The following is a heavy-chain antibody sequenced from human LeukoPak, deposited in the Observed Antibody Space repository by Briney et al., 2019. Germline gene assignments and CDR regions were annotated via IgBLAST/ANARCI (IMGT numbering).Heavy chain of an antibody. CDR2: IYYNGST. CDR1: GGSISSSSYY. D-gene: IGHD4-23*01. V-gene: IGHV4-39*01. J-gene: IGHJ4*02. CDR3: ARHRGGNSRWYFDY. Sequence: SETLSLTCTVSGGSISSSSYYWGWIRQPPGKGLEWIGSIYYNGSTYYSPSLKSRVTISVDTSKNQFSLKLSSVTAADTAVYYCARHRGGNSRWYFDYWGQGTLVTVSS.